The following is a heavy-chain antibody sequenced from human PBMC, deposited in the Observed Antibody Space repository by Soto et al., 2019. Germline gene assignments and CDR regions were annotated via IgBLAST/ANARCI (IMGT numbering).Heavy chain of an antibody. Sequence: LSLTCAVYGGSFSGYYWSWIRQPPGKGLEWIGEINHSGSTNYNPSLKSRVTISVDTSKNQFSLKLSSVTAADTAVYYCARGVYYGSGTNRLTYYYYYGMDVWGQGTTVTVSS. CDR3: ARGVYYGSGTNRLTYYYYYGMDV. CDR2: INHSGST. J-gene: IGHJ6*02. CDR1: GGSFSGYY. V-gene: IGHV4-34*01. D-gene: IGHD3-10*01.